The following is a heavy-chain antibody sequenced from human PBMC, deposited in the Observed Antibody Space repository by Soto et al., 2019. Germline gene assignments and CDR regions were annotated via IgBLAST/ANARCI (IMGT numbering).Heavy chain of an antibody. V-gene: IGHV1-69*13. D-gene: IGHD5-12*01. CDR1: GGTFSSYA. CDR2: TIPIFGTA. Sequence: GASVKVSCKASGGTFSSYAISWVRQAPGQGLEWMGGTIPIFGTANYAQKFQGRVTITADESTSTAYMELSSLRSEDTAVYYCARTLYPRVRWLQLVSFGAFDIWGQGTMVTVSS. J-gene: IGHJ3*02. CDR3: ARTLYPRVRWLQLVSFGAFDI.